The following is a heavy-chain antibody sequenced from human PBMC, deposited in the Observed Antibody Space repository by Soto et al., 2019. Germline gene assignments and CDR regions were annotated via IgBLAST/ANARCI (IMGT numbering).Heavy chain of an antibody. J-gene: IGHJ4*02. Sequence: VQALKISGKGTGYSFTSYWICWVQQMPGKGLEWMGIIYPGDSDTRYSPSFQGQVTISADKSVSTAYLQWSSLKASDTAMYYCARHNTVTTLTEIDYWGQGTLVTVSS. CDR2: IYPGDSDT. CDR3: ARHNTVTTLTEIDY. V-gene: IGHV5-51*07. CDR1: GYSFTSYW. D-gene: IGHD4-4*01.